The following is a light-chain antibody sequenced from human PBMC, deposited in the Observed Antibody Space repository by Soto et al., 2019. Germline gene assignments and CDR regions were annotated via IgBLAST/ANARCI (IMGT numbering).Light chain of an antibody. CDR2: GAS. Sequence: EIVLTQSPGTLSLSPGERATLSCRASQSVSSSYLAWYQQKPGQAPRLLIYGASSRATGIPDRFSGSVTGTDFTLTISRLEPEDFAVYYCQQYGSSYGTFGQGTKVDIK. V-gene: IGKV3-20*01. J-gene: IGKJ1*01. CDR1: QSVSSSY. CDR3: QQYGSSYGT.